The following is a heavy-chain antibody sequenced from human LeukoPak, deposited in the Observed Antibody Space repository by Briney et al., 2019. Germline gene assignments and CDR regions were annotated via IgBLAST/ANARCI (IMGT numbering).Heavy chain of an antibody. CDR2: IKQDGSEK. V-gene: IGHV3-7*01. CDR1: RFMFSPSG. D-gene: IGHD3-22*01. Sequence: PGGALRLSCAASRFMFSPSGMTWVRQAPGKGLEWVANIKQDGSEKYYVDSVTGRFTISRDNAKNSLYLQMNSLRAEDTAVYSCASGLDSSGSDYWGQGTLVTVSS. J-gene: IGHJ4*02. CDR3: ASGLDSSGSDY.